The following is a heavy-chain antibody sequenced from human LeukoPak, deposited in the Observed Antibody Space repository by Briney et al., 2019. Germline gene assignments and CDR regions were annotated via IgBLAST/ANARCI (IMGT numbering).Heavy chain of an antibody. CDR3: ARGGITMVRGVGNYYYYYYMDV. CDR1: GGSFSGYY. V-gene: IGHV4-59*10. CDR2: IYTSGST. Sequence: SETLSLTCAVYGGSFSGYYWSWIRQPPGKGLEWIGRIYTSGSTNYNPSLKSRVTMSVDTSKNQFSLKLSSVTAADTAVYYCARGGITMVRGVGNYYYYYYMDVWGKGTTVTISS. J-gene: IGHJ6*03. D-gene: IGHD3-10*01.